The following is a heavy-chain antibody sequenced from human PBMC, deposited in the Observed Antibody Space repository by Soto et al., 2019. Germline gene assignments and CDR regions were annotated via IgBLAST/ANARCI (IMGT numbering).Heavy chain of an antibody. V-gene: IGHV3-30*18. CDR2: ISYDGSNK. J-gene: IGHJ6*02. CDR1: GFTFSSYG. Sequence: GGSLRLSCAASGFTFSSYGMHWVRQAPGKGLEWVAVISYDGSNKYYADSVKGRFTISRDNSKNTLYLQMNSLRAEDTAVYYCANSKYHPRQYYYYGMDVWGQGTTVTVSS. D-gene: IGHD2-2*01. CDR3: ANSKYHPRQYYYYGMDV.